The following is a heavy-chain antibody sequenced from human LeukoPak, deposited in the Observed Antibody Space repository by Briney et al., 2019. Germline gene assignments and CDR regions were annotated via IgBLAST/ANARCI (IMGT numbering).Heavy chain of an antibody. CDR3: ASVHYYGMEV. Sequence: GGSLRLSCAVSGFTFSTYDMSWIRQAPGKGLEWVSYISSSGRIIYYADSVKGRFTISRDNAKNSLFLQMNSLRAEDTAVYYCASVHYYGMEVWGQGTTVTVSS. D-gene: IGHD2-8*01. CDR1: GFTFSTYD. V-gene: IGHV3-11*01. CDR2: ISSSGRII. J-gene: IGHJ6*02.